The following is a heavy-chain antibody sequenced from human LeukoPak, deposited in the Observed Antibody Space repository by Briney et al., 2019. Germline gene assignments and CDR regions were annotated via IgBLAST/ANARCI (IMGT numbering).Heavy chain of an antibody. J-gene: IGHJ3*02. D-gene: IGHD4-17*01. CDR2: ISSSGSTI. V-gene: IGHV3-48*03. CDR1: GFTFSSYE. CDR3: ARVLSVTTWSAFDI. Sequence: PGGPLRLSCAASGFTFSSYEMNWVRQAPGKGLEWVSYISSSGSTIYYAVSVKGRFTISRDNAKNSLYLQMNSLRAEDTAVYYCARVLSVTTWSAFDIWGQGTMVTVSS.